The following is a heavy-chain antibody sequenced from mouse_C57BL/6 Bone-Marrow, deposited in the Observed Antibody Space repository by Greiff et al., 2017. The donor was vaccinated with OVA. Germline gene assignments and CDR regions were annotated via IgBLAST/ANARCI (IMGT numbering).Heavy chain of an antibody. D-gene: IGHD1-1*01. Sequence: EVMLVESGGGLVQPGDSLSLSCAASGFTFTNYYMSWVRQPPGKALEWLAFIRNKPNGSTTEYSASVKGRFTISRDNSQSILYLQRNALRAEDSATYYCARYKGRVAVDYFDYWGQGTALTVSS. J-gene: IGHJ2*01. CDR1: GFTFTNYY. CDR2: IRNKPNGSTT. CDR3: ARYKGRVAVDYFDY. V-gene: IGHV7-3*01.